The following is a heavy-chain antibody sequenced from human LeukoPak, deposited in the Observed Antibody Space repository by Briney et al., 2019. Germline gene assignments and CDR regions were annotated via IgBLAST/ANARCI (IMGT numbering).Heavy chain of an antibody. Sequence: PSETLSLTCAGYDVSFSDYHWSWIRQPPGKGLEWLEEIINNGSTNYNPSLKSRVTMSVDTSKNQFSLKTTSVTAADAAVYYCAGSMFRGPYNWFDPWGQGTLVIVSS. J-gene: IGHJ5*02. CDR3: AGSMFRGPYNWFDP. CDR2: IINNGST. D-gene: IGHD3-10*01. V-gene: IGHV4-34*12. CDR1: DVSFSDYH.